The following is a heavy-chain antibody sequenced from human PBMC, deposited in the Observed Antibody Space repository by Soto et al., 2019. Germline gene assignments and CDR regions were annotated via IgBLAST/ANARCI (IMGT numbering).Heavy chain of an antibody. D-gene: IGHD2-2*01. CDR3: ARGLVRCSSTSCYVPWFDP. CDR1: GGSISSGGYS. J-gene: IGHJ5*02. Sequence: SETLSLTCAVSGGSISSGGYSWSWIRQPPGKGLEWIGYIYHSGSTYYNPSLKSRVTISVDRSKNQFSLKLSSVTAADTAVYYCARGLVRCSSTSCYVPWFDPWGQGTLVTVSS. CDR2: IYHSGST. V-gene: IGHV4-30-2*01.